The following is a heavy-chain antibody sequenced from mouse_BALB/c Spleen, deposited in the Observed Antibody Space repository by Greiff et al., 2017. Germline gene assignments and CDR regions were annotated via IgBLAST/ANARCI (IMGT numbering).Heavy chain of an antibody. V-gene: IGHV5-9-4*01. CDR3: ATRGSSGYGGFAY. D-gene: IGHD3-1*01. CDR1: GFTFSSYA. J-gene: IGHJ3*01. CDR2: SSSGGSYT. Sequence: EVKLVDSGGGLVKPGGSLKLSCAASGFTFSSYAMSWVRQSPEKRLEWVAESSSGGSYTYYPDTVTGRFTISRDNAKNTLYLEMSSLRSEDTAMYYCATRGSSGYGGFAYWGQGTLVTVSA.